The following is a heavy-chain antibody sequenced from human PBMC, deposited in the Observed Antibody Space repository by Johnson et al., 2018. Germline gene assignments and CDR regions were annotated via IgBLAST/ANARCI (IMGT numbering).Heavy chain of an antibody. CDR1: GFTFDDYT. V-gene: IGHV3-43*01. Sequence: EVQLVESGGVVVQPGGSLRLSCAASGFTFDDYTMHWVRQAPGKGLEWVSLISWDGGSTYYADSVKGRLLISRDNSKNPLYQQMNSLRTEYTALYYCAKDIWPSYYGSGSYEVGDLPDYYYYYGMDVWGQGTTVTVSS. D-gene: IGHD3-10*01. CDR2: ISWDGGST. J-gene: IGHJ6*02. CDR3: AKDIWPSYYGSGSYEVGDLPDYYYYYGMDV.